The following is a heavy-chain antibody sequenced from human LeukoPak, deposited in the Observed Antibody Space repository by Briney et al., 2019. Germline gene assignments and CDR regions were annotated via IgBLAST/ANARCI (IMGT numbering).Heavy chain of an antibody. CDR1: GGTFSSYA. CDR2: IIPIFGTA. D-gene: IGHD2-2*01. J-gene: IGHJ5*02. CDR3: ARADQQGRNWFDP. Sequence: GASVKVSCKASGGTFSSYAISWVRQAPGQGLEWMGGIIPIFGTANYAQKFQGRVTITTDESTSTAYMELSSLRSEDTAVYYCARADQQGRNWFDPWGQGTLVTVSS. V-gene: IGHV1-69*05.